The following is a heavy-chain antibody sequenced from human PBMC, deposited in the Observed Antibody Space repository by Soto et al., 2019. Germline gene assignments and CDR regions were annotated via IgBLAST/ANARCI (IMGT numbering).Heavy chain of an antibody. CDR1: GFTFSSYG. CDR3: ARDRGRGLGAIGY. D-gene: IGHD1-26*01. CDR2: IWYDGSNK. Sequence: QVQLVESGGGVVQPGRSLRLSCAASGFTFSSYGMHWVRQAPGKGLEWVAVIWYDGSNKYYADSVKGRFTISRDNSKNTLYMQMNSLRAEDTAVYYCARDRGRGLGAIGYWGQGTLVTVSS. J-gene: IGHJ4*02. V-gene: IGHV3-33*01.